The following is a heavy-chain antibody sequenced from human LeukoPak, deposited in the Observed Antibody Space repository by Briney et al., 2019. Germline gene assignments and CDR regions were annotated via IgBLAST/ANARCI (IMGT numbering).Heavy chain of an antibody. CDR3: RYFDWLLPEDY. Sequence: GGSLRLSCAASGFTFSSYAMSWVRQAPGKGLEWVSGISGSGDTPYYADSVKGRFIISRDNAKNSLYLQMNSLRAEDTAVYYCRYFDWLLPEDYWGQGTLVTVSS. CDR1: GFTFSSYA. V-gene: IGHV3-23*01. J-gene: IGHJ4*02. D-gene: IGHD3-9*01. CDR2: ISGSGDTP.